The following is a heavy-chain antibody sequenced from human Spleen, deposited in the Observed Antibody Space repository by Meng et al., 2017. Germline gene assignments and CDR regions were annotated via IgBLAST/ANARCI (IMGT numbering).Heavy chain of an antibody. CDR3: AKDRDTVMDTPHFDS. CDR1: GFTFSSYA. D-gene: IGHD4-11*01. J-gene: IGHJ4*02. Sequence: GGSLRLSCAASGFTFSSYAMSWVRQAPGKGLEWVSSISGSGGSTWYIGSGKGRFSISRDNSKNTLYLQMNFLRVEDTALYYCAKDRDTVMDTPHFDSWGPGTQVTVSS. V-gene: IGHV3-23*01. CDR2: ISGSGGST.